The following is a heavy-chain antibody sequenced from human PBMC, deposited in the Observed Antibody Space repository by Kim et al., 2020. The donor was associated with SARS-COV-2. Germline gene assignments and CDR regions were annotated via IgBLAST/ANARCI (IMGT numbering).Heavy chain of an antibody. D-gene: IGHD3-10*01. Sequence: GGSLRLSCAASGFTFSDYYMSWIRQAPGKGLEWVSYISSSSSYTNYADSVKGRFTISRDNAKNSLYLQMNSLRAEDTAVYYCARDLSNDYYGSGSYDGYWGQGTLVTVSS. CDR1: GFTFSDYY. V-gene: IGHV3-11*05. CDR3: ARDLSNDYYGSGSYDGY. J-gene: IGHJ4*02. CDR2: ISSSSSYT.